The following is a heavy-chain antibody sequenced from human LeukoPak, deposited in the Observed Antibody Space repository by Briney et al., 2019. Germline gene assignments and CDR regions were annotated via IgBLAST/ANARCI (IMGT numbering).Heavy chain of an antibody. CDR1: GFIFSTYG. V-gene: IGHV3-33*06. J-gene: IGHJ4*02. CDR3: AKSLARIITVTTFFFDY. Sequence: GGSLRLSCVASGFIFSTYGLHWVRQSPGRGLEWVAVIWYDGSQRYYADSVKGRFTISRDNSKNTLYLQMNSLRAEDTAVYYCAKSLARIITVTTFFFDYWGQGTLVTVSS. CDR2: IWYDGSQR. D-gene: IGHD4-17*01.